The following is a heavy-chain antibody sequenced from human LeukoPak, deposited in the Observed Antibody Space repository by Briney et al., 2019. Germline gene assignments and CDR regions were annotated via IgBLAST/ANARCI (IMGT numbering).Heavy chain of an antibody. CDR2: IYYSGST. CDR3: ARGGDQWRFDY. CDR1: GGSISSYY. D-gene: IGHD6-19*01. V-gene: IGHV4-59*01. Sequence: SETLSLTCTVSGGSISSYYWSWIRQPPGKGLEWIGYIYYSGSTNYNPSLKSRVTISVDTSKNQFSLKLSSVTAADTAVYYCARGGDQWRFDYWGQGTLVTVSS. J-gene: IGHJ4*02.